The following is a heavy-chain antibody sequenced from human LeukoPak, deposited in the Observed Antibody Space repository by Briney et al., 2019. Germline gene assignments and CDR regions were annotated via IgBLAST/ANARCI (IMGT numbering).Heavy chain of an antibody. J-gene: IGHJ4*02. D-gene: IGHD5-12*01. CDR3: ARDRGYRQDY. CDR2: IKSDGSST. V-gene: IGHV3-74*01. CDR1: GFIFNNYA. Sequence: GGSLRLSCAASGFIFNNYAMSWVRQAPGKGLVWVSHIKSDGSSTSYADSVKGRFTISRDNAKNTLYLQMNSLRAEDTAVYYCARDRGYRQDYWGQGTLVTVSS.